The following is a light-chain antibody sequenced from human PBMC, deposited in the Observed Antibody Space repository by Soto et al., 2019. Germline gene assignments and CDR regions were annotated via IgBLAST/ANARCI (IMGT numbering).Light chain of an antibody. Sequence: EIVLTQSPGTLSLSPGERATLSRRASQSVSSSYLAWYQQKPGQAPRLLIYGASSRATGIPDRFSGSGSGTDFTLTINKLEPEDFAVYFCQQYGSSRGTFGQGTKVEIK. CDR3: QQYGSSRGT. J-gene: IGKJ1*01. V-gene: IGKV3-20*01. CDR1: QSVSSSY. CDR2: GAS.